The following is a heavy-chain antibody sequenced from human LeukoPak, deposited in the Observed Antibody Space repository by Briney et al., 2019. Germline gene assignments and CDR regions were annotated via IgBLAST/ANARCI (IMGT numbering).Heavy chain of an antibody. CDR3: SRGRDRSKAGDH. Sequence: SETLSLTCDVSGGSCDDYNCRWIRQPPGKGLEWIGEIHPHGIFYYNSSLMSRVTISIDTSKSQFSLRLTSVTAADTAIYYCSRGRDRSKAGDHWGQGSLVTVSS. D-gene: IGHD5-24*01. CDR1: GGSCDDYN. CDR2: IHPHGIF. V-gene: IGHV4-34*01. J-gene: IGHJ4*02.